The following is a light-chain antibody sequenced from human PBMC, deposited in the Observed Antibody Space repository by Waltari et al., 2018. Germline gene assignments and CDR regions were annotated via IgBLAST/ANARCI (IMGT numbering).Light chain of an antibody. Sequence: IVLTQSPATLSLFAWERATLSSRASESVSRYLGWYQQKPGQAPRLLIYDTSIRATGVPARFIGSGYGTDFTLTISSLEPEDFALYFCQQRSLWPLTFGGGTKVEI. V-gene: IGKV3-11*01. CDR3: QQRSLWPLT. CDR2: DTS. CDR1: ESVSRY. J-gene: IGKJ4*01.